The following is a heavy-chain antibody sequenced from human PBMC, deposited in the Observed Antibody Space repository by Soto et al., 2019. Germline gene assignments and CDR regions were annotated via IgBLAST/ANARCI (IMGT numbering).Heavy chain of an antibody. J-gene: IGHJ4*02. D-gene: IGHD4-4*01. CDR2: IWYDGSNK. CDR1: GFTFSSYG. CDR3: ARGPHRGYSSYFDY. V-gene: IGHV3-33*01. Sequence: GGSLRLSCAASGFTFSSYGMHWVRQAPGKGLEWVAVIWYDGSNKYYADSVKGRFTISRDNSKNTLYLQMNSLRAEDTAVYYCARGPHRGYSSYFDYWGQGTLVTVSS.